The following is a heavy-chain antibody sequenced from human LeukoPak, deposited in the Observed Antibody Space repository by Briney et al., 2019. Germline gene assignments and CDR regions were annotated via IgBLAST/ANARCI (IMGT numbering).Heavy chain of an antibody. V-gene: IGHV3-21*01. CDR3: ARDLYDSSGNYFDY. D-gene: IGHD3-22*01. J-gene: IGHJ4*02. CDR2: ISSSGSYI. CDR1: GFTFSSYS. Sequence: PGGSLRLSCAASGFTFSSYSMNWVRQAPGKGLEWVSSISSSGSYIYYADSLKGRFTISRDNAKNSLYLQMNSLRAEDTAVYYCARDLYDSSGNYFDYWGQGTLVTVSS.